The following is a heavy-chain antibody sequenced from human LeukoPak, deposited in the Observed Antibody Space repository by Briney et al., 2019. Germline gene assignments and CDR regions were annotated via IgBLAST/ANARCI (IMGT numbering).Heavy chain of an antibody. CDR2: IYYSGST. CDR3: ARGGTRKLRYFDWFI. V-gene: IGHV4-61*01. CDR1: GGSVSSGSYY. J-gene: IGHJ4*02. D-gene: IGHD3-9*01. Sequence: SETLSLTCTVSGGSVSSGSYYWSWIRQPPGKGLEWIGYIYYSGSTNYNPSLKSRVTISVDTSKNQFSLKLSSVTAADTAVYYCARGGTRKLRYFDWFIWGQGTLVTVSS.